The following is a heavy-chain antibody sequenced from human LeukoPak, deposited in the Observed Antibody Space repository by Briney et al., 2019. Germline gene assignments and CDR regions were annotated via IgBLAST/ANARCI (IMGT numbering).Heavy chain of an antibody. D-gene: IGHD5-24*01. J-gene: IGHJ4*02. CDR2: IKQDGSKK. CDR1: GFPFSSYW. CDR3: TRVGYIDEGIDY. Sequence: GGSLRLPCVASGFPFSSYWMTWVRQAPGKGLEWVANIKQDGSKKSYVDSVKGRFTISRDNAKNSLYLQMNSLRAEDTAIYYCTRVGYIDEGIDYWGQGTLVTVSS. V-gene: IGHV3-7*04.